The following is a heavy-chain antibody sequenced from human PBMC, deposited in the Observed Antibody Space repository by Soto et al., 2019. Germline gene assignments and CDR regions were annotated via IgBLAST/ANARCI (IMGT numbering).Heavy chain of an antibody. CDR2: IVPIYRTA. D-gene: IGHD6-13*01. CDR3: VRDSGAKLSSS. J-gene: IGHJ4*01. Sequence: SVKVFCKASGGTFSSYRINWVRQAPGQGLEWVGGIVPIYRTADYAQKFQGRVTITADESARTSYMELRSLKSQDTAVYYCVRDSGAKLSSSWGHGTLVTVSS. CDR1: GGTFSSYR. V-gene: IGHV1-69*13.